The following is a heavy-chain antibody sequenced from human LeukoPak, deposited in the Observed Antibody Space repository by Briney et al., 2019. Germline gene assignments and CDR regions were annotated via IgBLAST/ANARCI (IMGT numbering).Heavy chain of an antibody. CDR1: GYTFTGYY. CDR2: INPNSGGT. V-gene: IGHV1-2*04. Sequence: ASVKVSCKASGYTFTGYYMHWVRQAPGQGLEWMGWINPNSGGTNYAQKFQGWVTMTRDTSISTAYMELSRLRSDDTAVYYCARETSTRLGELSLSFDYWGQGTLVTVSS. CDR3: ARETSTRLGELSLSFDY. D-gene: IGHD3-16*02. J-gene: IGHJ4*02.